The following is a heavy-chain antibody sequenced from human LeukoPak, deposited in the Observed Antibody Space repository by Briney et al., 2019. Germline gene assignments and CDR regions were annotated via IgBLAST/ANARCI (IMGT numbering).Heavy chain of an antibody. CDR3: ARVGYSSSSHAFDI. V-gene: IGHV1-46*01. J-gene: IGHJ3*02. CDR1: GYSFTSHY. CDR2: INPSGSST. D-gene: IGHD6-6*01. Sequence: ASVKVSCKASGYSFTSHYMHWVRQAPGQGLEWLGLINPSGSSTLYAQKFQGRVTMTTDTSTSTAYMELRSLRSDDTAVYYCARVGYSSSSHAFDIWGQGTMVTVSS.